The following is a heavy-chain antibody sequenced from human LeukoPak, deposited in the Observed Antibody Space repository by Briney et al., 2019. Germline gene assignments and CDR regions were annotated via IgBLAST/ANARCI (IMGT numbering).Heavy chain of an antibody. CDR1: GFTFSNYD. CDR2: IGKGGDT. Sequence: GGSLRLSCAASGFTFSNYDMHWVRQAAGKGLEWVSSIGKGGDTYYAPSVKGRFTISRDNAQNSLSLQMNSLRAEDTAVYYCARDLLLYFGEVTMAFDYWGLGTLVTVSS. J-gene: IGHJ4*02. V-gene: IGHV3-13*01. CDR3: ARDLLLYFGEVTMAFDY. D-gene: IGHD3-10*01.